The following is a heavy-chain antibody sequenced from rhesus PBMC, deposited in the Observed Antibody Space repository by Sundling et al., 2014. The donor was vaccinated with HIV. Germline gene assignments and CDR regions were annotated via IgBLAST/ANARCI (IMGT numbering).Heavy chain of an antibody. CDR3: VRERRATHYFDY. CDR1: GDSISHNY. D-gene: IGHD2-39*01. CDR2: IFGTGGVT. J-gene: IGHJ4*01. Sequence: QVQLQESGPGLVKPSETLSLTCGVSGDSISHNYYWSWIRQPPGKELEWIGYIFGTGGVTYYNPSLKSRVTISIDPSNTHFSLKLTSMTAADTAVYFCVRERRATHYFDYWGQGLLVTVSS. V-gene: IGHV4-106*01.